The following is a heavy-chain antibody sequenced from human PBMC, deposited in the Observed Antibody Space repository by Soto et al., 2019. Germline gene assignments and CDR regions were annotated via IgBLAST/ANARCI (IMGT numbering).Heavy chain of an antibody. CDR3: ARDWGSSGWPN. D-gene: IGHD6-19*01. J-gene: IGHJ4*02. V-gene: IGHV4-31*03. CDR2: IYFTGST. CDR1: GHSLSSGGYY. Sequence: PSETLSLTCTVSGHSLSSGGYYWSWIRQQPGKGLEWLAYIYFTGSTLYNPSLKSRLAMSLDTSKNQFSLKLASVTATDTAIYYCARDWGSSGWPNWGQGTLVTLSS.